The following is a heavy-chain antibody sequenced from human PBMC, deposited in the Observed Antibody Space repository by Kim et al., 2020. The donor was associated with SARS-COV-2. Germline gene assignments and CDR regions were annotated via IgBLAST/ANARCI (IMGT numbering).Heavy chain of an antibody. CDR3: ASSTYYYDSDGYHYWYFDL. CDR2: IYYDGAF. V-gene: IGHV4-39*01. CDR1: GGSISSSAYY. Sequence: SETLSLTCTLSGGSISSSAYYWGLIRQSPGQGLEWIGTIYYDGAFYNNPSLRSRVTLSIDTSKNQFPLKLTSVTAADTAVYYCASSTYYYDSDGYHYWYFDLWGRGTQVTVSS. J-gene: IGHJ2*01. D-gene: IGHD3-22*01.